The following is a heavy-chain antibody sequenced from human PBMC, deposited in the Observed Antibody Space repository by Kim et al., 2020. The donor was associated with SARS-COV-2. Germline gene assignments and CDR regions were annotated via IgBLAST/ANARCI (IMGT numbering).Heavy chain of an antibody. CDR3: ARTPGRGGFEQ. CDR1: GGSMNNYY. J-gene: IGHJ4*02. Sequence: SETLSLTCTVSGGSMNNYYWSWLRQSPGKGLEWIAYIYYSGTTKYNPSLQSRVTISRDTSKNQFSLKLNSVTAADTAVYYCARTPGRGGFEQWVQGTLVT. CDR2: IYYSGTT. D-gene: IGHD3-10*01. V-gene: IGHV4-59*01.